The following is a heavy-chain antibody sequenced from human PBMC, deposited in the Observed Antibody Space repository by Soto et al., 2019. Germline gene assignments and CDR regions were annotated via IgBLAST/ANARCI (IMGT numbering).Heavy chain of an antibody. J-gene: IGHJ5*02. V-gene: IGHV4-34*01. D-gene: IGHD2-15*01. CDR1: GGSFSDYY. CDR2: INHSGRT. CDR3: TRGRSYCSGGSCYNWFDP. Sequence: QVQLQQWGAGLLKPAETLSLTCTLYGGSFSDYYWNWVRQPPGKGLEWIGEINHSGRTNYNPSLKSRVTISLDTSKNQFSLKLTSVTAADTALYFCTRGRSYCSGGSCYNWFDPWGQGTLVTVSS.